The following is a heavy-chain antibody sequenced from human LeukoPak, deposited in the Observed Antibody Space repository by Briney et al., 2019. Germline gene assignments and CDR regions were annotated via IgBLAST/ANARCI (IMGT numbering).Heavy chain of an antibody. J-gene: IGHJ6*03. CDR3: AREERGYHLILRNDQYYYMDV. V-gene: IGHV3-21*01. CDR1: GFTVSSDS. CDR2: ISSVSSYI. Sequence: NSGGSLRLSCTVSGFTVSSDSMSWVRQAPGKGLEWVSSISSVSSYIYYADSVKGRFTISRDNAKNSLYLQMNSLRAEDTAVYYCAREERGYHLILRNDQYYYMDVWGKGTTVTVSS. D-gene: IGHD5-12*01.